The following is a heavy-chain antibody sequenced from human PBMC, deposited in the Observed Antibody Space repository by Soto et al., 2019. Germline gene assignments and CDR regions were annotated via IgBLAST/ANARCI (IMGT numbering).Heavy chain of an antibody. Sequence: ASVKVSCKASGGTFSSYAISWVRQAPGQGLEWMGGIIPIFGTANYAQKLQGRVTMTRDTSISTAYMELSRLRSDDTAVYYCASCYYYGSGSYYLDAFDIWGQGTMVTVSS. CDR3: ASCYYYGSGSYYLDAFDI. CDR2: IIPIFGTA. J-gene: IGHJ3*02. V-gene: IGHV1-69*05. D-gene: IGHD3-10*01. CDR1: GGTFSSYA.